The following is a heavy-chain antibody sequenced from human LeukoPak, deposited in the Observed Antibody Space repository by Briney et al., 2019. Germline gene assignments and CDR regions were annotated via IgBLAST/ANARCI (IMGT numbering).Heavy chain of an antibody. J-gene: IGHJ4*02. Sequence: SGPTLVKPTQTLTLTCTFSGFSLSTSGVGVGWIRQPPGKALEWLALLYWDDDKRYSPSLKSRLTITKDTSKNQVVLTMTNMDPVDTATYYCAHRVSSSWPVPYYFDYWGQGTLVTVSS. V-gene: IGHV2-5*02. CDR3: AHRVSSSWPVPYYFDY. CDR2: LYWDDDK. CDR1: GFSLSTSGVG. D-gene: IGHD6-13*01.